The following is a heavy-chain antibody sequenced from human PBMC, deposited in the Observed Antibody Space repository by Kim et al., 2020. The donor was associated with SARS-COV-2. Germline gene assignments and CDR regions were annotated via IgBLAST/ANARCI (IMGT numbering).Heavy chain of an antibody. J-gene: IGHJ4*02. Sequence: GESLKISCKGSGYSFTNYWIGWVRQMPGKGLELMGIIYPGDSDTRYSPSFQGQVTISADKSISNAYLQWSSLKASDTAMYYCARRAVGDTYGSGYFFGLWGQGNIVTGSS. V-gene: IGHV5-51*01. CDR3: ARRAVGDTYGSGYFFGL. CDR1: GYSFTNYW. D-gene: IGHD5-18*01. CDR2: IYPGDSDT.